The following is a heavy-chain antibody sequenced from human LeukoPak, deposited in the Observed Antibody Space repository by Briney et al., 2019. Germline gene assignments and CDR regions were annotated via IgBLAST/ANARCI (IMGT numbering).Heavy chain of an antibody. CDR2: IKQDGSEK. CDR3: ARAITDCSSTSCYSRDYYMDV. CDR1: GFTFSSYW. D-gene: IGHD2-2*01. J-gene: IGHJ6*03. Sequence: HPGGSLRLSCAASGFTFSSYWVSWVRQAPGKGLEWVANIKQDGSEKYYVDSVKGRFTISRDNAKNSLYLQMNSLRAEDTAVYYCARAITDCSSTSCYSRDYYMDVWGKGTTVTVSS. V-gene: IGHV3-7*01.